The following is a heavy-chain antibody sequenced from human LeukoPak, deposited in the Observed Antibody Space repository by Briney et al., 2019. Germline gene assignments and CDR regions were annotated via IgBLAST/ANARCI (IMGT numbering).Heavy chain of an antibody. D-gene: IGHD6-19*01. Sequence: ASVKVSCKASGYTFTGYYVHWVRQAPGQGLEWMGWINPNSGGTNYAQKFQGRVTMTRDTSISTAYMELSRLRSDDTAVYYCARGKAVAGTSWFDPWGQGTLVTVSS. V-gene: IGHV1-2*02. CDR3: ARGKAVAGTSWFDP. J-gene: IGHJ5*02. CDR1: GYTFTGYY. CDR2: INPNSGGT.